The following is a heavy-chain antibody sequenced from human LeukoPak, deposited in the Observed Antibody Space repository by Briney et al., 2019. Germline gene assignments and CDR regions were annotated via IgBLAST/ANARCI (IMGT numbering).Heavy chain of an antibody. V-gene: IGHV3-30-3*01. CDR2: ISYDGSNK. J-gene: IGHJ4*02. D-gene: IGHD6-13*01. CDR3: AKDPPAAAGPSLQY. Sequence: GGSLRLSCAASGFTFSSYAMHWVRQAPGKGLEWVAVISYDGSNKYYADSVKGRFTISRDNSKNTLYLEMNSLRLEDTAVYYCAKDPPAAAGPSLQYWGQGTLVTVSS. CDR1: GFTFSSYA.